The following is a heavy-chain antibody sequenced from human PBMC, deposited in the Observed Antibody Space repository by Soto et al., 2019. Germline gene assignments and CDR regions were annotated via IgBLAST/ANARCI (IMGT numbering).Heavy chain of an antibody. CDR2: ISGSGGST. V-gene: IGHV3-23*01. CDR3: TKNGPGYSSSPELYYALDI. D-gene: IGHD6-13*01. CDR1: GFTFSSYA. J-gene: IGHJ3*02. Sequence: GSSLRLSCAASGFTFSSYAMSCVRQAPGKGLEWVSAISGSGGSTYYADSVKGLFTISRDNSKNTLYLQMNSRRAEDTAVYYCTKNGPGYSSSPELYYALDIWGQGTVVTVSS.